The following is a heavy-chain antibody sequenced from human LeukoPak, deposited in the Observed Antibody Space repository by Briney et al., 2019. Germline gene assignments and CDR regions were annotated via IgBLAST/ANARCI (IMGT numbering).Heavy chain of an antibody. V-gene: IGHV1-69*05. J-gene: IGHJ6*03. CDR3: AREYSNWGANYYYYYMDV. CDR2: ITPIFGTA. CDR1: GGTFTIYA. D-gene: IGHD4-11*01. Sequence: SSVKVSCKASGGTFTIYAISWVRQAPGQGLEWMGRITPIFGTANYAQKFQGRVTITTDESTSTAYMELSSLRSEDTAVYYCAREYSNWGANYYYYYMDVWGKGTTVTVSS.